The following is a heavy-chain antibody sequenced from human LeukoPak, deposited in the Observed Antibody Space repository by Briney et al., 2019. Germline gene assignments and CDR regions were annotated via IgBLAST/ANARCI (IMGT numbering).Heavy chain of an antibody. V-gene: IGHV3-30*03. CDR2: ILHDGSNT. D-gene: IGHD5-18*01. Sequence: PGRSLRLSCAASGFTFSRSAVHWVRQAPGKGLEWVAVILHDGSNTDYTDSVKGRFTISRDNSKNTLYLQMGSLRAEDMAVYYCARDGYSYGLDYWGQGTLVTVSS. J-gene: IGHJ4*02. CDR1: GFTFSRSA. CDR3: ARDGYSYGLDY.